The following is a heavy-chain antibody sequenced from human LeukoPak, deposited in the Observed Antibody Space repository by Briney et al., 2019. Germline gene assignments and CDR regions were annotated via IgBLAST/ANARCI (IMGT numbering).Heavy chain of an antibody. CDR3: ARNVTGGSSGYWRFDY. D-gene: IGHD3-22*01. J-gene: IGHJ4*02. Sequence: SETLSLTCTVSGGSISSSNYYWGWIRQPPGKGLEWIGSIYCSGSTYYKSSLKSRITISVDTSKNQFSLKLSSVTAADTAVYYCARNVTGGSSGYWRFDYWGQGTLVTVSS. V-gene: IGHV4-39*01. CDR2: IYCSGST. CDR1: GGSISSSNYY.